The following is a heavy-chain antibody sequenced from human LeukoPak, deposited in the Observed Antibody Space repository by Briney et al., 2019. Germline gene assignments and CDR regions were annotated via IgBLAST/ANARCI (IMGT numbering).Heavy chain of an antibody. Sequence: PGRSLRLSCAASGSTFSSYAMHWVRLAPGKGLEWVAVISYDGSNKYYADSVKGRFTISRDNSKNTLYLQMNSLGAEDTAVYYCADEVAGYFDYWGQGTLVTVSS. CDR2: ISYDGSNK. CDR1: GSTFSSYA. CDR3: ADEVAGYFDY. J-gene: IGHJ4*02. D-gene: IGHD6-19*01. V-gene: IGHV3-30-3*01.